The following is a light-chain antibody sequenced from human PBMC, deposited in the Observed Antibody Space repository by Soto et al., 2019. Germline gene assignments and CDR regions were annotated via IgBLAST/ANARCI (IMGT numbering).Light chain of an antibody. CDR1: SSDVGSYNL. CDR2: EGT. V-gene: IGLV2-23*01. J-gene: IGLJ1*01. Sequence: QSVLTQPASVSGSPGQSITISCTGTSSDVGSYNLVSWYQQHPGKAPKLMVYEGTKRPSGVSNRFSGSKSGNAASLTISGLXAEVEADYYCCSYAGSITYVFGTGTKV. CDR3: CSYAGSITYV.